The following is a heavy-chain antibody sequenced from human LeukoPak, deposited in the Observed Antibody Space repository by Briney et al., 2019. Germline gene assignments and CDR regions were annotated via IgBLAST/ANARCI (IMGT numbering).Heavy chain of an antibody. Sequence: GGSLRLSCVASGFTFDEYAMHWVRQAPGKGLEWVSVITGSGKNTYYADSVKGRFTISKDNSKNTVYLQMNDLRVDDTAVYYCAKAASSSWPSYQYGMDVWGQGTTVTVSS. V-gene: IGHV3-23*01. J-gene: IGHJ6*02. CDR2: ITGSGKNT. D-gene: IGHD6-13*01. CDR3: AKAASSSWPSYQYGMDV. CDR1: GFTFDEYA.